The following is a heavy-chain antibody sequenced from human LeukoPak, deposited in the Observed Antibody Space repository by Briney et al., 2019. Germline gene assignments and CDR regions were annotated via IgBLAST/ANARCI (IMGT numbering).Heavy chain of an antibody. Sequence: ASVKVSCKASGGTFSSYAISWVRQAPGQGLEWMGRIIPILGIANYAQKFQGRVTITADKSTSTAYMELSSLRSEDTAVYFCAREGGWYFDHWGQGTLVTVSS. CDR3: AREGGWYFDH. D-gene: IGHD6-19*01. V-gene: IGHV1-69*04. J-gene: IGHJ4*02. CDR1: GGTFSSYA. CDR2: IIPILGIA.